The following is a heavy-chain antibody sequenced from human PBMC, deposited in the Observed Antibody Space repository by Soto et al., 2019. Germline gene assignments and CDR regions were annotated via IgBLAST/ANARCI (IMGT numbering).Heavy chain of an antibody. CDR1: GYTFTSYG. CDR2: ISVYSGDT. J-gene: IGHJ4*02. CDR3: AKVSGAGAGPFRRYDS. D-gene: IGHD6-13*01. Sequence: QVQLVQSGAEVKKPGSSVQVSCKASGYTFTSYGISWVRQAPGQGLEWMGWISVYSGDTNYAQKLQGRVTVTTDTSTTTAYMELRCRSTDDKAVYYCAKVSGAGAGPFRRYDSWGQGTLVTVSS. V-gene: IGHV1-18*04.